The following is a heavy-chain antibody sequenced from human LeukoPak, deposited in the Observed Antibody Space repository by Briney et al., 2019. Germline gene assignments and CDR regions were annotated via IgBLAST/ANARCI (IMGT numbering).Heavy chain of an antibody. Sequence: ASVKVSCKASGGTFRSNAISWVRQAPGQGPEWMGRIIPILGTAEYAEKFQGRVTISADKSTSTAYMELSGLKSEDTALYYCARGKGFVGHFDSWGQGTRVTVSS. CDR1: GGTFRSNA. D-gene: IGHD2-15*01. J-gene: IGHJ4*02. CDR3: ARGKGFVGHFDS. CDR2: IIPILGTA. V-gene: IGHV1-69*04.